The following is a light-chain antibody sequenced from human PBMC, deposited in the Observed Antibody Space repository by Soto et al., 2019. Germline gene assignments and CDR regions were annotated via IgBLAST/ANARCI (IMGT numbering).Light chain of an antibody. Sequence: QSALTQPPSVSGSPGQSVTISCTGTSSDVGYYNRVSWYQQPPGTAPKLMVFEVSNRPSGVPDRFSGSKSGNTASLTISGLQAEGEADYYCSSYTTSSTLVFGGGTKVTVL. CDR2: EVS. V-gene: IGLV2-18*02. J-gene: IGLJ2*01. CDR3: SSYTTSSTLV. CDR1: SSDVGYYNR.